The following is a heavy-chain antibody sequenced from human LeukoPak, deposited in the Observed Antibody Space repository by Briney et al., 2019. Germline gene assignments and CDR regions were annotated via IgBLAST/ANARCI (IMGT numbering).Heavy chain of an antibody. CDR1: GGSISSSSYY. CDR3: ARRESIAVAGGHPTIRFDP. V-gene: IGHV4-39*01. D-gene: IGHD6-19*01. Sequence: SETLSLTCTVSGGSISSSSYYWGWIRQPPGKGLEWIGSIYYSGSTYYNPSLKSRVTISVDTSKNQFSLKLSSVTAADTAVYYCARRESIAVAGGHPTIRFDPWGQGTLVTVSS. J-gene: IGHJ5*02. CDR2: IYYSGST.